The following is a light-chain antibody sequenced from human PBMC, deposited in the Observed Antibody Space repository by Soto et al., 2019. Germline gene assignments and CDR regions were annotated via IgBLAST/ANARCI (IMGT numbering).Light chain of an antibody. CDR3: GSYSSSATLV. CDR2: DVS. CDR1: ASDIGGFNY. J-gene: IGLJ2*01. Sequence: QSALTQPASVSGSPGQSITISCAGTASDIGGFNYVSWYQQYPGAAPKLLLYDVSNRPSGISKRFSGSKSGTTASLTISGLQAADEAYYYCGSYSSSATLVFGGGTQLTVL. V-gene: IGLV2-14*03.